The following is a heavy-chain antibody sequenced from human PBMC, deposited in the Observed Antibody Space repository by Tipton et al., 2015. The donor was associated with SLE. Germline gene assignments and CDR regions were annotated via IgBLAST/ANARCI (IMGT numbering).Heavy chain of an antibody. D-gene: IGHD3-22*01. Sequence: TLSLTCTVSGYSISSGYYWGWIRPPPGEGLEWIGSIYHSGSNYYNPTLKSRVTTTVDPPKNQFSLKLSSATAADTAVYYCARGLYYYDSSGSPFDYWGHGTLVTVSS. V-gene: IGHV4-38-2*02. J-gene: IGHJ4*01. CDR3: ARGLYYYDSSGSPFDY. CDR1: GYSISSGYY. CDR2: IYHSGSN.